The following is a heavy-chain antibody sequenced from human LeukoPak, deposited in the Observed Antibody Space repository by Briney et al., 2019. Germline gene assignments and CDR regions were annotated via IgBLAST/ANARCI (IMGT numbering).Heavy chain of an antibody. D-gene: IGHD2-15*01. J-gene: IGHJ4*02. CDR3: AKDLCSGGSCYNLDY. Sequence: GGSLRLSCAASGFTFDDYAMHWVRQAPGKGLEWVSGISWNSGSIGYADSVKGRFTISRDNAKNSLYLQMNSLRAEDTALYYCAKDLCSGGSCYNLDYCGQGTLVTVSS. V-gene: IGHV3-9*01. CDR2: ISWNSGSI. CDR1: GFTFDDYA.